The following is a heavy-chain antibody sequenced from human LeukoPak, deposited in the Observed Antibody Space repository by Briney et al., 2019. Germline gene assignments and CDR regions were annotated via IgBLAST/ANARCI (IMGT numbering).Heavy chain of an antibody. Sequence: ASVKVSCKASGYTFTGYDMHWVRRAPGQGLEWMGWINPNSGGTNYAQKFQGRVTMTRDTSISTAYMELSSLKSDDTAVYYCARVAMSGIGSDDFWGQGTLVTASS. D-gene: IGHD1-26*01. J-gene: IGHJ4*02. CDR1: GYTFTGYD. V-gene: IGHV1-2*02. CDR3: ARVAMSGIGSDDF. CDR2: INPNSGGT.